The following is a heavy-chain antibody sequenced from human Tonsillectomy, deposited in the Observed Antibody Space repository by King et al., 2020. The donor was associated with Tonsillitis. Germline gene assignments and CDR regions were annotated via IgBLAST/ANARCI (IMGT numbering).Heavy chain of an antibody. CDR3: ATRPIYSSVWYYFDY. CDR2: ISYDGGNQ. CDR1: GFTFSSYG. Sequence: VQLVESGGGVVQPGRSLRLSCAASGFTFSSYGLHWVRQAPGKGLEWVAVISYDGGNQYYADSVKGRFTISRDNSKNTLYLQMNSLRTEDTAVYYCATRPIYSSVWYYFDYWGQGTLVTVAS. V-gene: IGHV3-30*03. J-gene: IGHJ4*02. D-gene: IGHD6-19*01.